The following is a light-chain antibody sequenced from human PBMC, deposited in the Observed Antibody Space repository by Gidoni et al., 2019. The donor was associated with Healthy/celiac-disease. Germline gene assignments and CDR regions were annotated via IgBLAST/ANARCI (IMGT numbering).Light chain of an antibody. CDR1: SSKIGNNY. CDR2: EHN. J-gene: IGLJ2*01. V-gene: IGLV1-51*02. CDR3: GTWDSSLSAVV. Sequence: QTVSTQPPSMSADPGQTVTISCSGSSSKIGNNYVSWYQQLPGTAPKLLIYEHNKRPSGIPDRFSGSKSGTSATLGITGLQTGDEADYYCGTWDSSLSAVVFGGGTKLTVL.